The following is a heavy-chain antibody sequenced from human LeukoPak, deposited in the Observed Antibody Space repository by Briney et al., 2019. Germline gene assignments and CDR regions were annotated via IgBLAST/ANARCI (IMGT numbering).Heavy chain of an antibody. Sequence: GGSLRLSCAASGFTFSSYAMSWVRQAPGKGLEWVSAISGSGGSTYYADSVKGRFTISRDNSKNTLYLQMNSLRDEDTAVYYCAREGGYYDILTGYFDYWGQGTLVTVSS. CDR2: ISGSGGST. D-gene: IGHD3-9*01. J-gene: IGHJ4*02. CDR1: GFTFSSYA. CDR3: AREGGYYDILTGYFDY. V-gene: IGHV3-23*01.